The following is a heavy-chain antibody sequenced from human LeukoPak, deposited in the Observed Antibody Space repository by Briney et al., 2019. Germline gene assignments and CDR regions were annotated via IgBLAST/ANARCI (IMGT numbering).Heavy chain of an antibody. D-gene: IGHD1-1*01. CDR3: ARVKGTGFDL. CDR1: GFTFSSYD. J-gene: IGHJ2*01. V-gene: IGHV3-13*04. CDR2: IGTAGDT. Sequence: PGGSLRLSCAASGFTFSSYDIHWVRQATGKGLEWVSAIGTAGDTYYPGSVKGRFTISRENAKNSLYLQMNSLRAGDTAVYHCARVKGTGFDLWGRGTLVTVSS.